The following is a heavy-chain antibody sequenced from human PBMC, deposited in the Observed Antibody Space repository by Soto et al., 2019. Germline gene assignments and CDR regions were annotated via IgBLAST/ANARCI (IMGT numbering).Heavy chain of an antibody. CDR1: GGSFTTYY. Sequence: QVQLHQWGAGLLKPSETLSLTCAVYGGSFTTYYWSWIRQSPGKGLEWIGEINHSVFTNYNPSLESRVTTSVDTSKIQFSLKLRSVTAADTAIYFCARRYCSDSYCGYFDYWGRGTLVSVSS. CDR2: INHSVFT. J-gene: IGHJ4*02. CDR3: ARRYCSDSYCGYFDY. D-gene: IGHD2-15*01. V-gene: IGHV4-34*01.